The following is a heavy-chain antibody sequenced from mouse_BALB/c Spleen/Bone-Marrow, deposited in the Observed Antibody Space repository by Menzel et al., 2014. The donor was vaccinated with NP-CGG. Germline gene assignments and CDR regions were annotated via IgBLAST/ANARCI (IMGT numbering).Heavy chain of an antibody. CDR1: GFSFNSYG. CDR2: ISGGGSYT. D-gene: IGHD2-4*01. J-gene: IGHJ3*01. V-gene: IGHV5-9-2*01. Sequence: EVQLVESGGGLVKSGGSLKLSCAASGFSFNSYGMSWVRQTPEKRLEWVATISGGGSYTFYSDSVKGRFTISRDNAKNNLYLQLSSLRSEDTALYYCARHAYYDQTEVSFVYWGQGTLVTVSA. CDR3: ARHAYYDQTEVSFVY.